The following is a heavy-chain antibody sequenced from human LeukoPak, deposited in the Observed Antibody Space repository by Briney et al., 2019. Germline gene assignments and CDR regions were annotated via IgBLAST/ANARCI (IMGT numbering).Heavy chain of an antibody. V-gene: IGHV4-34*01. CDR1: GGSFSGYY. CDR2: INHSGST. CDR3: ARVAQQLVEGWFDP. D-gene: IGHD6-13*01. Sequence: SETLSLTCAVYGGSFSGYYWNWIRQPPGKGLEWIGEINHSGSTNYNPSLKSRVTISVDTSKNQFSLKLSSVTAADTAVYYCARVAQQLVEGWFDPWGQGTLVTVSS. J-gene: IGHJ5*02.